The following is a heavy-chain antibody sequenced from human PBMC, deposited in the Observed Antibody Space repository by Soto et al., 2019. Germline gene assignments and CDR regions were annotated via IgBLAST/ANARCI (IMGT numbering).Heavy chain of an antibody. CDR2: IIPIFGTA. J-gene: IGHJ6*02. Sequence: SVKVSCKASGGTFSSYAISWVRQAPGQGLEWMGGIIPIFGTANYAQKFQGRVTITADKSTSTAYMELSSLRSEDTAVYYCARVATYYDFWSGYYARDYYYGMDVWGQGTTVTVS. V-gene: IGHV1-69*06. D-gene: IGHD3-3*01. CDR1: GGTFSSYA. CDR3: ARVATYYDFWSGYYARDYYYGMDV.